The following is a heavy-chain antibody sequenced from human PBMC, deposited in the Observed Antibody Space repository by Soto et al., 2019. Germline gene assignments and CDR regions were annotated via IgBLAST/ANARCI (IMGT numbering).Heavy chain of an antibody. Sequence: SETLSLTCAVSGGSITSNWWSWVRQPPGKGLEWIGEIHHSGSFNYNPSLRSRVTISIDKSKNQLSLKLTSVTAADTAVYYCAAGGGLPRYYWGQGTLVTVSS. D-gene: IGHD5-12*01. J-gene: IGHJ4*02. CDR2: IHHSGSF. V-gene: IGHV4-4*02. CDR3: AAGGGLPRYY. CDR1: GGSITSNW.